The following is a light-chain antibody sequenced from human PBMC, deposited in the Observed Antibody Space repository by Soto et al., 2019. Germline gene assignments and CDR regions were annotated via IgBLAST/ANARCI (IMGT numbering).Light chain of an antibody. CDR1: GSLVSSDGDIY. V-gene: IGKV2-30*01. CDR3: MQGTYWPPA. J-gene: IGKJ1*01. CDR2: KVS. Sequence: DVVLSQSPLSLPVTPGQPASISCRSSGSLVSSDGDIYLNWFQQRPGQSPRRLIHKVSNRDSGVPDRFSGSGSGTGFTLKISRVEAEDVWVYYCMQGTYWPPAFGQGTKVEIK.